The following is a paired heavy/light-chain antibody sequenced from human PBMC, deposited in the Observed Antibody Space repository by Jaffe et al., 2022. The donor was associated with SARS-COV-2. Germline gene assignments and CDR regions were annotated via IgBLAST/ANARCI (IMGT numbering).Heavy chain of an antibody. V-gene: IGHV1-2*02. Sequence: QVQLVQSGAEVKKPGASVKVSCKASGYTFTGYYMHWVRQAPGQGLEWMGWINPNSGGTNYAQKFQGRVTMTRDTSISTAYMELSRLRSDDTAVYYCARDTVVVAATHHRDLRGNLADYYYYGMDVWGQGTTVTVSS. D-gene: IGHD2-15*01. CDR3: ARDTVVVAATHHRDLRGNLADYYYYGMDV. CDR1: GYTFTGYY. CDR2: INPNSGGT. J-gene: IGHJ6*02.
Light chain of an antibody. V-gene: IGKV3-20*01. CDR3: QQYGSSPT. J-gene: IGKJ4*01. CDR1: QSVSSSY. CDR2: GAS. Sequence: EIVLTQSPGTLSLSPGERATLSCRASQSVSSSYLAWYQQKPGQAPRLLIYGASSRATGIPDRFSGSGSGTDFTLTISRLEPEDFAVYYCQQYGSSPTFGGGTKVEIK.